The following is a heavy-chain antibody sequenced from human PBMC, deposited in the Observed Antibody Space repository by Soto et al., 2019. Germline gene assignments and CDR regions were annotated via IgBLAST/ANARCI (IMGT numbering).Heavy chain of an antibody. CDR2: ISGSGGTT. CDR1: GFTFSSYA. CDR3: SKDHGTYGPIWIDS. D-gene: IGHD3-10*01. V-gene: IGHV3-23*01. Sequence: EVQLLESGGGLVQPGGSLRLSCAASGFTFSSYAMSWVRQTPGKGLEWVATISGSGGTTYYADSVKGQFTISRDNSKSTMYLQMKSLRAYYTAVYDCSKDHGTYGPIWIDSWGQGPLVTVSS. J-gene: IGHJ5*01.